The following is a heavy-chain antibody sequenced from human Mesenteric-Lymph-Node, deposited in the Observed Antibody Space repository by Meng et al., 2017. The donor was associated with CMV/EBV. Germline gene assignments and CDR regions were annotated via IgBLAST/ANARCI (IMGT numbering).Heavy chain of an antibody. D-gene: IGHD2-2*01. CDR3: ASSHCSSTSCSGFDP. CDR1: GGTFSSYA. V-gene: IGHV1-69*05. CDR2: IIPIFGTA. J-gene: IGHJ5*02. Sequence: SGGTFSSYAISWVRQAPGQGLEWMGGIIPIFGTANYAQKFQGRVTITTDESTSTAYMELSSLRSEDTAVYYCASSHCSSTSCSGFDPWGQGTLVTVSS.